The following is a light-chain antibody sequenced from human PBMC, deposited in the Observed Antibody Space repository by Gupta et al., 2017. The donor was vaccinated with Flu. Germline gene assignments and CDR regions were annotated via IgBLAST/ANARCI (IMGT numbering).Light chain of an antibody. CDR2: STT. CDR1: TGAVTSGFF. V-gene: IGLV7-43*01. CDR3: LLVYGGVQV. J-gene: IGLJ2*01. Sequence: QTVVTQEPSLTVSPGGTVTLTCASSTGAVTSGFFSNWFQQKPEHALRVLIYSTTNRHASTPARFSGSGLGGKAALTLTGVQAEDDDDYYCLLVYGGVQVFGGGTRLTVL.